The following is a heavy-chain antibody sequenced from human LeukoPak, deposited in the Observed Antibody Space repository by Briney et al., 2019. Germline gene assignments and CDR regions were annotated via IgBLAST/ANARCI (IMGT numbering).Heavy chain of an antibody. CDR3: ARERKISAARPEYYYYYYMDV. CDR1: GGSISSGGYY. D-gene: IGHD6-6*01. Sequence: SETLSLTCTVSGGSISSGGYYWSWIRQHPRKGLEWIGYIYYSGRTYYNPYLKITITISVDTSTNQFSLKLSSVTAADTAVYYCARERKISAARPEYYYYYYMDVWGKGTTVTVSS. CDR2: IYYSGRT. J-gene: IGHJ6*03. V-gene: IGHV4-31*01.